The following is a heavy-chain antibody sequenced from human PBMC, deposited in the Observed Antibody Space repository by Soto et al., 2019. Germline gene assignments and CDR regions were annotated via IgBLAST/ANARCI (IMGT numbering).Heavy chain of an antibody. CDR3: ASGGGQLARLDWFDP. D-gene: IGHD6-6*01. CDR2: INHSGST. J-gene: IGHJ5*02. Sequence: QVQLQQWGAGLLKPSETLSLTCAVYGGSFSGYYWSWIRQPPGKGLEWIGEINHSGSTNYNPSLKSRVTIPVDTSKNQFSLKLSSVTAADTAVYYCASGGGQLARLDWFDPWGQGTLVTVSS. V-gene: IGHV4-34*01. CDR1: GGSFSGYY.